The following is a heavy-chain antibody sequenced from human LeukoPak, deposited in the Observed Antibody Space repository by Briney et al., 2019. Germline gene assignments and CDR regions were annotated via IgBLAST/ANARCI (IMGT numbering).Heavy chain of an antibody. CDR3: ARQPPYSSTFDV. D-gene: IGHD2-21*01. Sequence: SETLSLTCTVSGGSINRSSYYWAWIRQPPGKGMEWIGSMHPGESTYYNPSLRSRVTISVDTSKNQFSLSLTSVTAADRAVYYCARQPPYSSTFDVWGQGTMVSVSS. V-gene: IGHV4-39*01. CDR2: MHPGEST. J-gene: IGHJ3*01. CDR1: GGSINRSSYY.